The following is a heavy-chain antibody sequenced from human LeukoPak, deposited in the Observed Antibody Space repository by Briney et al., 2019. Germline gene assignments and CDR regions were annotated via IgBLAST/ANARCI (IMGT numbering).Heavy chain of an antibody. D-gene: IGHD1-26*01. CDR2: TCYRSKWYN. J-gene: IGHJ6*02. Sequence: SQTLSLTCAISGDSVSSNSAAWNWIRQSPSRGLEWLGRTCYRSKWYNDYAVSVKSRITINPDTSKNQFSLQLNSVTPEDTAVYYCARYGSYYAHYYYYGMDVWGQGTTVTVSS. CDR1: GDSVSSNSAA. CDR3: ARYGSYYAHYYYYGMDV. V-gene: IGHV6-1*01.